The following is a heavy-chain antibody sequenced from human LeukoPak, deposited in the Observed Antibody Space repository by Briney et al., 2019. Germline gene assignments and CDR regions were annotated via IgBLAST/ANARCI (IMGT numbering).Heavy chain of an antibody. V-gene: IGHV4-39*01. CDR1: GESITRSYF. J-gene: IGHJ4*02. Sequence: NTSETLSLTCLVSGESITRSYFWAWIRQPPGKGLERIVGVYYSGNTHYNPSLKSRVTISADTSQNQISLRLSSVTAADTAIYYCARPGGSCWTIDSWGQGTLVTVSS. CDR2: VYYSGNT. CDR3: ARPGGSCWTIDS. D-gene: IGHD6-19*01.